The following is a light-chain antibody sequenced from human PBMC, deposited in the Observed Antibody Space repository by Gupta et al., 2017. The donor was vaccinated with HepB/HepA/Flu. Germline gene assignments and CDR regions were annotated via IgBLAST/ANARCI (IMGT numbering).Light chain of an antibody. CDR3: QSYDSSLSGGV. Sequence: QSVLTQPPSGSGAPGQRVPISCTGSSSNIGAGYDVHWYQQLPGTAPKLLIYGNSNRPSGVPDRFSGSKSGTSASLAITGLQAEDEADYYCQSYDSSLSGGVFGTGTKVTVL. V-gene: IGLV1-40*01. J-gene: IGLJ1*01. CDR2: GNS. CDR1: SSNIGAGYD.